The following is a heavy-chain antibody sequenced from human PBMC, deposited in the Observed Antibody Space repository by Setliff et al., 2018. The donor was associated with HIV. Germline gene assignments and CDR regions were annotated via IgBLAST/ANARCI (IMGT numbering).Heavy chain of an antibody. CDR3: ARDQTGVAAAAFGGGSAWSDEGFDI. V-gene: IGHV1-69*13. CDR2: IIPMYNIP. J-gene: IGHJ3*02. CDR1: GGTLSNYV. Sequence: SVKVFCKTSGGTLSNYVITWVRQAPGQGLEWMGMIIPMYNIPAYAQKFQGRVTFTADESTSTAYMELSSLSSEDTAVYYCARDQTGVAAAAFGGGSAWSDEGFDIWGQGTMVTVSS. D-gene: IGHD6-13*01.